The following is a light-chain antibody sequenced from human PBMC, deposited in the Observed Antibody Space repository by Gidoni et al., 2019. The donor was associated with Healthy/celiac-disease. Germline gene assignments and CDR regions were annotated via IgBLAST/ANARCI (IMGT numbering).Light chain of an antibody. J-gene: IGLJ2*01. Sequence: QSVLTQPPSASGTPGQRVTIACSGSSSNIGSNTVNWYQQLPGTAPKLLIHRNNQRPSVVPDRFSGSKSGTSASLAISGLQSEDEADYYCAAWDDSLNGRVFGGGTKLTVL. V-gene: IGLV1-44*01. CDR2: RNN. CDR1: SSNIGSNT. CDR3: AAWDDSLNGRV.